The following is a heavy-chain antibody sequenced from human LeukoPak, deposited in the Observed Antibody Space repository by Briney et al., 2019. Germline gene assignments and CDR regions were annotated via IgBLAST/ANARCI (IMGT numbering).Heavy chain of an antibody. V-gene: IGHV1-8*03. CDR2: MNPNSGNT. J-gene: IGHJ6*03. CDR3: ARVGDYGDFSYYYYYMDV. D-gene: IGHD4-17*01. Sequence: ASVKVSCKASGYTFTSYDINWVRQATGQGLEWMGWMNPNSGNTGYAQKFQGRVTITRNTSISTAYMELSSLRFEDTAVYYCARVGDYGDFSYYYYYMDVWGKGTTVTVSS. CDR1: GYTFTSYD.